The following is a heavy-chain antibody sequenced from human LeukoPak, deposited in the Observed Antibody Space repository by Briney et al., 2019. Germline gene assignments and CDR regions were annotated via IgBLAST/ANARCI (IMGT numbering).Heavy chain of an antibody. CDR3: AKGVSTTVTTGFDY. D-gene: IGHD4-17*01. J-gene: IGHJ4*02. Sequence: GRSLRLSCAAPGFTFSSYGMHWVRQAPGKGLEWVAVISYDGSNKYYADSVKGRFTTSRDNSKNTLYLQMNSLRAEDAAVYYCAKGVSTTVTTGFDYWGQGTLVTVSS. CDR1: GFTFSSYG. V-gene: IGHV3-30*18. CDR2: ISYDGSNK.